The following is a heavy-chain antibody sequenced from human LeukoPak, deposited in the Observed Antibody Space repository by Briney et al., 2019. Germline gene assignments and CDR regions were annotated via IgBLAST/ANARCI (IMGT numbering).Heavy chain of an antibody. CDR1: GGSISSYY. CDR3: AGGFTTWE. J-gene: IGHJ4*02. V-gene: IGHV4-59*01. Sequence: SETLSLTCTVSGGSISSYYWSWIRQPPGKGLEWIGYIYYSGSTNYNPSLKSRVTISVDTSKNQFSLKLSSVTAADTAVYYCAGGFTTWEWGQGTLVTVSS. D-gene: IGHD1-26*01. CDR2: IYYSGST.